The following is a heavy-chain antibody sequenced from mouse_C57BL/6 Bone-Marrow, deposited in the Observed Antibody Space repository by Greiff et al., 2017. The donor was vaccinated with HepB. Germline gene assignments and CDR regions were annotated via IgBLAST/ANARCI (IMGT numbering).Heavy chain of an antibody. CDR3: AQSGYYGYAWFAY. CDR2: IWRGGST. D-gene: IGHD2-2*01. J-gene: IGHJ3*01. CDR1: GFSLTSYG. Sequence: QVQLQQSGPGLVQPSQSLSITCTVSGFSLTSYGVHWVRQSPGKGLEWLGVIWRGGSTDYNAAFMSRLSITKDNSKSQVFFKMNSLQADDTAIYYCAQSGYYGYAWFAYWGQGTLVTVSA. V-gene: IGHV2-5*01.